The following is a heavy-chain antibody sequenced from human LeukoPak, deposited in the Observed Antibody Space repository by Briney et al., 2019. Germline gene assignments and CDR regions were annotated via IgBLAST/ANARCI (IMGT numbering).Heavy chain of an antibody. CDR1: GFTFSSYG. Sequence: PGGSLRLSCAASGFTFSSYGMHWVRQAPGKGLEWVAFIRYDGSNKYYADSVKGRFTISRDNSKNTLYLQMNNLRGEDTAVYYCAKAGARGNVNWFDSWGQGTLVTVSS. J-gene: IGHJ5*01. D-gene: IGHD1-1*01. CDR2: IRYDGSNK. V-gene: IGHV3-30*02. CDR3: AKAGARGNVNWFDS.